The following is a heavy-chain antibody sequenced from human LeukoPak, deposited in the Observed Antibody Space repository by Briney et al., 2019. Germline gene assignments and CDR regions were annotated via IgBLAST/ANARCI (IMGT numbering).Heavy chain of an antibody. J-gene: IGHJ4*02. CDR2: INHSGST. CDR1: GGSISSSSYY. CDR3: ATTPRANYYGSGSGGY. D-gene: IGHD3-10*01. V-gene: IGHV4-39*07. Sequence: PSETLSLTCTVSGGSISSSSYYWGWIRQPPGKGLEWIGEINHSGSTNYNPSLKSRVTISVDTSKNQFSLKLSSVTAADTAVYYCATTPRANYYGSGSGGYWGQGTLVTVSS.